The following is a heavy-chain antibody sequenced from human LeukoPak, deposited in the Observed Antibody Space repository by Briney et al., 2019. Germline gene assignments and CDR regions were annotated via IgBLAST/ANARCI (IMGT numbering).Heavy chain of an antibody. J-gene: IGHJ4*02. D-gene: IGHD3-22*01. Sequence: ASVKVSCKASGYTFTSYGISWVRQAPGQGLEWMGWISAYNGNTNYAQKPQGRVTMTTDTSTSTAYMELRSLRSDDTAVYYCARDGYYYDSSGYKHFDYWGQGTLVTVSS. CDR3: ARDGYYYDSSGYKHFDY. CDR1: GYTFTSYG. CDR2: ISAYNGNT. V-gene: IGHV1-18*01.